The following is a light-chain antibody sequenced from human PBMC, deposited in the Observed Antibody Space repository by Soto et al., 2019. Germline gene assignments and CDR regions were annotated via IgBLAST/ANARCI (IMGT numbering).Light chain of an antibody. Sequence: QSALTQPRSVSGSPGQSVTISCTRTSTDIGDYNYVSWYQQHPGKAPKLMIYDVTKRPSGVPDRFSGSKSGNTASLTISGIQPEDEADYYCCSYAGSPYVFGIGTKLTVL. CDR3: CSYAGSPYV. CDR2: DVT. V-gene: IGLV2-11*01. CDR1: STDIGDYNY. J-gene: IGLJ1*01.